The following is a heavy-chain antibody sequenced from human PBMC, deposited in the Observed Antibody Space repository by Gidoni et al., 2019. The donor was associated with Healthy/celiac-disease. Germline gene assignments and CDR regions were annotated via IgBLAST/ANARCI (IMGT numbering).Heavy chain of an antibody. D-gene: IGHD3-9*01. CDR3: ARDPYLYDILTGYWDYYYGMDV. Sequence: QAQLVQSGAEVKLPGSWVKVSCKDSGVTFTRYASSWVRQAPGQGLEWMGRISPILGIANYAQKFQGRVTITADKSTSTAYMELSSLKSEDTAVYYCARDPYLYDILTGYWDYYYGMDVWGQGTTVTVSS. J-gene: IGHJ6*02. CDR2: ISPILGIA. V-gene: IGHV1-69*09. CDR1: GVTFTRYA.